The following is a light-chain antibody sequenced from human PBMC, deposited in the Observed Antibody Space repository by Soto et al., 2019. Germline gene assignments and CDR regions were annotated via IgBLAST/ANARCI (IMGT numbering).Light chain of an antibody. Sequence: DIQMTQSPSSLSASAGDRVTITCQASQGINNHLNWYQQKAGKAPKLLINDASNLETGVPSRFSGSGSGTDFTLTISGLQPEDIATYYCQQYVNALTFGGGTKVEIK. J-gene: IGKJ4*01. CDR3: QQYVNALT. CDR2: DAS. CDR1: QGINNH. V-gene: IGKV1-33*01.